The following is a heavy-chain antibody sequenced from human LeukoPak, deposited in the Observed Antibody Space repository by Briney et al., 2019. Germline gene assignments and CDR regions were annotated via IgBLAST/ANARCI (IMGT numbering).Heavy chain of an antibody. CDR2: INPSVGST. Sequence: ASVKVSCKASGYTFTTYYVHWVRQAPAQGLEWMGVINPSVGSTSYAQKFQGRVTMTRDTSTSTVYMELSSLRSEDTAVYYCARDHSGSQHWFDPWGQGTLVTVSS. CDR3: ARDHSGSQHWFDP. D-gene: IGHD1-26*01. CDR1: GYTFTTYY. V-gene: IGHV1-46*01. J-gene: IGHJ5*02.